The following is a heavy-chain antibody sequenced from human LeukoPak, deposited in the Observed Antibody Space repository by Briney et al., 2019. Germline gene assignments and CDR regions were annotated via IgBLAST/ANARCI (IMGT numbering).Heavy chain of an antibody. Sequence: SVKVSCTASGGTFSSYAISWVRQAPGQGLEWMGGIIPIFGTANYAQKFQGRVTITADESTSTAYMELSSLRSEDTAVYYCARSRNSDYYDSSGYPIDYWGQGTLVTVSS. CDR3: ARSRNSDYYDSSGYPIDY. CDR2: IIPIFGTA. V-gene: IGHV1-69*13. D-gene: IGHD3-22*01. CDR1: GGTFSSYA. J-gene: IGHJ4*02.